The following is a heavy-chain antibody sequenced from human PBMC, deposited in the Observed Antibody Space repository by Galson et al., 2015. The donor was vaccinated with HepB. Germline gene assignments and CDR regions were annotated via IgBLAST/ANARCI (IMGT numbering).Heavy chain of an antibody. CDR3: AQGVGSDFWSGYYHIDY. Sequence: SLRLSCAASGFTFSNYAMNWVRQAPGKGLEWVSAISRSGDKTYYADFVKGRFTISRDNSKNTLSLQMNSLRAEDTAVYYCAQGVGSDFWSGYYHIDYWGQGTLVTVSS. CDR1: GFTFSNYA. D-gene: IGHD3-3*01. CDR2: ISRSGDKT. V-gene: IGHV3-23*01. J-gene: IGHJ4*02.